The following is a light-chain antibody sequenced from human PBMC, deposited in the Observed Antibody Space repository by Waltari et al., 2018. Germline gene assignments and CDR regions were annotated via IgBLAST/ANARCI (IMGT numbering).Light chain of an antibody. V-gene: IGLV3-1*01. CDR1: QLGNKY. CDR2: QDN. CDR3: QTWDTTIDVA. J-gene: IGLJ3*02. Sequence: YELTQPPSVSASPGQTALITCSGDQLGNKYPFWYQQMPGPFPVLLIYQDNRRPSGISERFSGSNAGNTATLTITETQAVDEADYYCQTWDTTIDVAFGGGTRLTVL.